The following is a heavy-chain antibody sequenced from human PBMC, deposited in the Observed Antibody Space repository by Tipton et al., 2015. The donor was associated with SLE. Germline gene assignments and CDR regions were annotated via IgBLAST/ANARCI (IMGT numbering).Heavy chain of an antibody. CDR3: ARTYSSSSKWYFDL. CDR2: IYYSGST. D-gene: IGHD6-6*01. J-gene: IGHJ2*01. V-gene: IGHV4-59*07. CDR1: GGSISSYY. Sequence: TLSLTCTVSGGSISSYYWSWIRQPPGKGLEWIGYIYYSGSTNYNPSLKSRVTISVDTSKNQFSLKLSSVTAADTAVYYCARTYSSSSKWYFDLWGRGTLVTVSS.